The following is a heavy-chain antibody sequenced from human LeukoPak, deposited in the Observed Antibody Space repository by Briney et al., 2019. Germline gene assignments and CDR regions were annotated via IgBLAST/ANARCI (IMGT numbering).Heavy chain of an antibody. Sequence: SQTLSLTCAISGDSVSSNSAAWNWIRQSPSRGLEWLGRTYYRSKWYNDYAVSVKSRITINPDTSKNQFSLQLDSVTPEDTAVYYCARDSPLTTVTTFPYWYFDLWGRGTLVTVSS. CDR2: TYYRSKWYN. CDR3: ARDSPLTTVTTFPYWYFDL. J-gene: IGHJ2*01. V-gene: IGHV6-1*01. CDR1: GDSVSSNSAA. D-gene: IGHD4-17*01.